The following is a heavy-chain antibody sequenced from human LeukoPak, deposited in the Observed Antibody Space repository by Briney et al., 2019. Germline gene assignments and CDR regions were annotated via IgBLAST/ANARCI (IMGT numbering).Heavy chain of an antibody. D-gene: IGHD2/OR15-2a*01. CDR3: ARVSILIVPYYAFDI. V-gene: IGHV3-21*01. CDR2: ISNSSNYI. CDR1: GFSFSSYS. Sequence: TGGSLRLSCAASGFSFSSYSMKWVRQAPGKGLEWVSSISNSSNYIYYADSVKGRFTISRDNAKNSLYLQMNSLRAEDTAVYYCARVSILIVPYYAFDIWGQGTMVTVSS. J-gene: IGHJ3*02.